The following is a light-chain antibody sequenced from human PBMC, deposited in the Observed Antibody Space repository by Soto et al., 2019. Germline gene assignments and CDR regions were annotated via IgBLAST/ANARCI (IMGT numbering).Light chain of an antibody. V-gene: IGKV4-1*01. CDR1: QSVLYSSNNKNY. Sequence: DIVMTQSPASLAVSLGERATINCQSSQSVLYSSNNKNYLAWYQQKPGQPPTLLIYLTSIRESGVADRISGSGSGTNFTLTINSLQAEDVAVYYCQQYHSTPYTFGQGTKLEIK. J-gene: IGKJ2*01. CDR2: LTS. CDR3: QQYHSTPYT.